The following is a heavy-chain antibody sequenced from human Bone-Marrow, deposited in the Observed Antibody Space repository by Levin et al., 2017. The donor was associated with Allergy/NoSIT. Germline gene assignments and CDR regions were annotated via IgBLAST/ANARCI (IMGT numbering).Heavy chain of an antibody. CDR1: GFTFTTYG. CDR3: ARVSYFESSGYYYP. CDR2: ISGYSGNT. V-gene: IGHV1-18*01. D-gene: IGHD3-22*01. Sequence: PGGSLRLSCKASGFTFTTYGIIWVRQAPGQGLEWMGWISGYSGNTDYAQTFQGRVSMTTDQSTSTAYMELRNLRSDDTAVYYWARVSYFESSGYYYPWGQGTQVTVSS. J-gene: IGHJ4*02.